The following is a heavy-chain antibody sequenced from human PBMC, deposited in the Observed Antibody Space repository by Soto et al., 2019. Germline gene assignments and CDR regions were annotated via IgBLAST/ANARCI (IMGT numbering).Heavy chain of an antibody. CDR2: IYHSGST. D-gene: IGHD4-17*01. CDR3: ARAHTVLGAYSDY. V-gene: IGHV4-30-2*01. J-gene: IGHJ4*02. Sequence: QLQLQESGSGLVKPSQTLSLTCAVSGGSISSGGYSWSWIRQPPGKGLEWIGYIYHSGSTYYNPSLKSRVTISVDRSKNQFSLKLSSVTAADTAVYYCARAHTVLGAYSDYWGQGTLVTVSS. CDR1: GGSISSGGYS.